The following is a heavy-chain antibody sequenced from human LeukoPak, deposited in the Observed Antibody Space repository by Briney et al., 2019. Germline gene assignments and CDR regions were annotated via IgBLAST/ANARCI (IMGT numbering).Heavy chain of an antibody. Sequence: QAGGSLRLSCAASGFTFSSYAMSWVRQAPGKGLEWVSAIGGSGGSTYYADSVKGRFTISRDNSKNTLYLQMNSLRAEDTAVYYCAKDALGYCSSTSCSPGDNWFDPWGQGTLVTVSS. CDR2: IGGSGGST. CDR3: AKDALGYCSSTSCSPGDNWFDP. D-gene: IGHD2-2*01. V-gene: IGHV3-23*01. J-gene: IGHJ5*02. CDR1: GFTFSSYA.